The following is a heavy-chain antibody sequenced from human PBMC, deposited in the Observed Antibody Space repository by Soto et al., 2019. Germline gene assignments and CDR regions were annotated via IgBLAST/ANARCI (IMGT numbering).Heavy chain of an antibody. V-gene: IGHV3-13*01. CDR1: GFTFSSYD. J-gene: IGHJ4*02. Sequence: EVQLVESGGGLVQPGGSLRLSCAASGFTFSSYDMHWVRQATGKGLEWVSAIGTAGDTYYPGSVKGRFTISRENAKNSWYLQMNSLRAGDTAVYYCARGPYGSGSPIAPYSFDYWGQGTLVTVSS. CDR2: IGTAGDT. CDR3: ARGPYGSGSPIAPYSFDY. D-gene: IGHD3-10*01.